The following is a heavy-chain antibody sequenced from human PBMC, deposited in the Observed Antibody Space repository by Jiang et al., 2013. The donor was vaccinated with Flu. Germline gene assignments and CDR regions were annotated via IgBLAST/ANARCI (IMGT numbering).Heavy chain of an antibody. V-gene: IGHV4-31*03. D-gene: IGHD5-24*01. J-gene: IGHJ4*02. CDR2: LLHGST. CDR1: GGSISSGGYY. Sequence: PGLVKPSQTLSLTCTVSGGSISSGGYYWSWIRHAPREGPGVDWVHLLHGSTYYNPSLKSRVTISVDTSKNQFSLKLSSVTAADTAVYYCARESRDGYNLDYWGQGTLVTVSS. CDR3: ARESRDGYNLDY.